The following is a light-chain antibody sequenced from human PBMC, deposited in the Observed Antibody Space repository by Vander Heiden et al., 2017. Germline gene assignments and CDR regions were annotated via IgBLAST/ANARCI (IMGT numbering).Light chain of an antibody. CDR3: QQSDSTPMYT. CDR2: AAS. Sequence: DLQMTQSPSSLSASVGDRVTITCRASQSISSYLNWYQQKPGKAPKLLIYAASSLQSGVPSRFSGSGYGTDFTLTISSRQPEDFATYYCQQSDSTPMYTFGQGTKLEIK. CDR1: QSISSY. J-gene: IGKJ2*01. V-gene: IGKV1-39*01.